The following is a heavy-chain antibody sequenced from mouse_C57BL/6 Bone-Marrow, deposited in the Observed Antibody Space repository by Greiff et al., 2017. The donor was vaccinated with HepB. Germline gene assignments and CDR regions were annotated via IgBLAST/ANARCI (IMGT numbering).Heavy chain of an antibody. V-gene: IGHV1-81*01. D-gene: IGHD1-1*01. CDR2: SYPRSGNT. J-gene: IGHJ1*03. CDR3: ARRRPITTVVASNWYFDV. CDR1: GYTFTSYG. Sequence: QVQLQQSGAELARPGASVKLSCKASGYTFTSYGISWVKQRTGQGLEWIGESYPRSGNTYYNEKFKGKATLTADKSSSTAYMELRSLTSEDSAVYFCARRRPITTVVASNWYFDVWGTGTTVTVSS.